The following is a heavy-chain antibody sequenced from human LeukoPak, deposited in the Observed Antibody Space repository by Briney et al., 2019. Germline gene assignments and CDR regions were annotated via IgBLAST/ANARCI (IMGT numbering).Heavy chain of an antibody. V-gene: IGHV3-53*01. J-gene: IGHJ4*02. CDR3: ARGYGPDY. CDR1: GFTFSSYY. D-gene: IGHD2-15*01. CDR2: IYSGGAT. Sequence: SGGSLRLSCAASGFTFSSYYMNWVRQAPGKGLEWVSVIYSGGATYYADSVKGRFTLSRDNSMNTVFLQMNSLRSEDTAVYYCARGYGPDYWGQGTLVTVSS.